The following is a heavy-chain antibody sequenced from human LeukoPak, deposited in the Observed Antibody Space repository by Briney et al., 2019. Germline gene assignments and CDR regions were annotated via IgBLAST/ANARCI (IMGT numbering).Heavy chain of an antibody. Sequence: SETLSLTCTVSGYSISSGYYWGWIRQPPGKGLEWIGSIDHSGSTYYNPSLKSRVTISVDTSKNQFSLKLTSVTAADTAVYYCARGGKWLYYFDYWGQGTLVTVSS. CDR2: IDHSGST. CDR1: GYSISSGYY. V-gene: IGHV4-38-2*02. D-gene: IGHD6-19*01. CDR3: ARGGKWLYYFDY. J-gene: IGHJ4*02.